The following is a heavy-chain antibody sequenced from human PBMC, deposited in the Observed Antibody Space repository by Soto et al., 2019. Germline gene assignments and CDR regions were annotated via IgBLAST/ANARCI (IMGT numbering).Heavy chain of an antibody. CDR2: IYHSGST. V-gene: IGHV4-4*02. CDR1: GGSISSSNC. CDR3: ARVSGSYYYGMDV. Sequence: QVQLQESGPGLVKPSGTLSLTCAVSGGSISSSNCWSWVRQPPGKGLEWIGEIYHSGSTNFKPSLKRRVTISVDKSKNQFSLKLNSVTAADTAVYYCARVSGSYYYGMDVWGQGSTVTVSS. J-gene: IGHJ6*02.